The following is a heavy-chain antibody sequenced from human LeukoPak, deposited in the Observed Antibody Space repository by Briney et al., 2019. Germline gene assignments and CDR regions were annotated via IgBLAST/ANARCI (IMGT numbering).Heavy chain of an antibody. D-gene: IGHD5-24*01. V-gene: IGHV4-34*01. CDR2: INHSGST. J-gene: IGHJ4*02. CDR3: ARSGRWLQLGEYYFDC. Sequence: PSETLSLTCAVYGGSFSGYYWSWIRQPPGKGLEWIGEINHSGSTNYNPSLKSRVTISVDTSKNQFSLKLSSVTAADTAVYYCARSGRWLQLGEYYFDCWGQGTLVTVSS. CDR1: GGSFSGYY.